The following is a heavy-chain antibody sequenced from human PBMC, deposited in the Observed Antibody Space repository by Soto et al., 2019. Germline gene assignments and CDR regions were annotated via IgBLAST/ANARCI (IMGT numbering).Heavy chain of an antibody. CDR3: AKDRRYRDPLYCFDY. J-gene: IGHJ4*02. V-gene: IGHV3-30*18. CDR2: ISNDGSNK. Sequence: PGGSLRLSCAASGFSFSTYGMHWVRQAPGKGLEWVAFISNDGSNKYYADSVKGRFTISRDNSKNTLYVQMNSLRGEDTAVYYCAKDRRYRDPLYCFDYWGQGT. CDR1: GFSFSTYG. D-gene: IGHD5-12*01.